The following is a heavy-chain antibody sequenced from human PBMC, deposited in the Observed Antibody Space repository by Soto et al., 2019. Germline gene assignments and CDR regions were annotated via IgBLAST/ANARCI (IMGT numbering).Heavy chain of an antibody. V-gene: IGHV1-18*01. Sequence: QVQLVQSGAEVKKPGASVKVSCKASGYTFTHYGITWVRQAPGQGLEWMGWINSFSGDTNYPQKLQCRTTMTTDTSTNTVYMELRNLRSDDTAVYYCARDLHSGGKQWYFDIWGRGTLVTVSS. CDR3: ARDLHSGGKQWYFDI. J-gene: IGHJ2*01. CDR1: GYTFTHYG. CDR2: INSFSGDT. D-gene: IGHD2-15*01.